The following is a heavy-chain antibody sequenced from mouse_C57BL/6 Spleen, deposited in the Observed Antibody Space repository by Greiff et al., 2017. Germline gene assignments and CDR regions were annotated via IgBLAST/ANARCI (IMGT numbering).Heavy chain of an antibody. Sequence: VQLQQPGAELVMPGASVKLSCKASGYTFTSYWMHWVKQRPGQGLEWIGELDPSDSYTNYNQKFKGKSTLTVDKSSSTAYMQLSSLTSEDSAVDYCARNHYDYDEAFDYWGQGTTLTVSS. D-gene: IGHD2-4*01. CDR3: ARNHYDYDEAFDY. CDR1: GYTFTSYW. V-gene: IGHV1-69*01. J-gene: IGHJ2*01. CDR2: LDPSDSYT.